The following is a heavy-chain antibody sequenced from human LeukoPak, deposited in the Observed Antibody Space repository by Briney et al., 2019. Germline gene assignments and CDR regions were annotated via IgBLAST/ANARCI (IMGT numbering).Heavy chain of an antibody. V-gene: IGHV1-24*01. CDR2: FDPEDGET. D-gene: IGHD2-15*01. CDR1: GYTLTELS. Sequence: ASVKVSCKVSGYTLTELSMHWVRQAPGKGLEWMGGFDPEDGETIYAQKFQGRVTMPEDTSTATAYMELSSLRSEDTAGYYCASDSADIRSLIAHWGQGTLVTLSS. CDR3: ASDSADIRSLIAH. J-gene: IGHJ1*01.